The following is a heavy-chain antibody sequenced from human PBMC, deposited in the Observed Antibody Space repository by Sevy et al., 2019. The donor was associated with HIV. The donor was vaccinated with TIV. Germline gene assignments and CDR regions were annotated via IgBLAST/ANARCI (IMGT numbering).Heavy chain of an antibody. V-gene: IGHV1-69*13. CDR3: ARGGPDDILTHYALEV. CDR1: GGTFSFYG. D-gene: IGHD3-9*01. Sequence: ASVKVSCKASGGTFSFYGVSWVRQAPGQGLEWMAGIIPILGTTRYAQKFQGRVTITADESTSTAYMELSSLRSEDTAVYYCARGGPDDILTHYALEVWGQGTTVTVSS. J-gene: IGHJ6*02. CDR2: IIPILGTT.